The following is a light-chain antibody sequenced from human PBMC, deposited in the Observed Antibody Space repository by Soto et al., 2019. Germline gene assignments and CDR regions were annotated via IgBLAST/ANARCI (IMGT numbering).Light chain of an antibody. CDR2: DAS. Sequence: EIVLTQSPATLSLSPGERATLSCRASQSISDYLGWYQQKPGQPPRLLIYDASNRAPGIPARFSGSGSGTDFTLTISSPEPEDFAVYYCQQRSDWSFTFGPGTKVDIQ. CDR1: QSISDY. CDR3: QQRSDWSFT. J-gene: IGKJ3*01. V-gene: IGKV3-11*01.